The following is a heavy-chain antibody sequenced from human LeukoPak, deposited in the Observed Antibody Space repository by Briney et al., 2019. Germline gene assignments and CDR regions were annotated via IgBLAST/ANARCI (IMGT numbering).Heavy chain of an antibody. V-gene: IGHV1-8*01. CDR3: ARGVAVAGFWFDP. CDR2: MNPNSGNT. D-gene: IGHD6-19*01. J-gene: IGHJ5*02. CDR1: GYTFTSYD. Sequence: ASVNVSFKSSGYTFTSYDINWVRQPTAQGLEWMGWMNPNSGNTGYAQKFQGRVTMTRNTSISTAYMELSSLRSEDTAVYYCARGVAVAGFWFDPWGQGTLVTVSS.